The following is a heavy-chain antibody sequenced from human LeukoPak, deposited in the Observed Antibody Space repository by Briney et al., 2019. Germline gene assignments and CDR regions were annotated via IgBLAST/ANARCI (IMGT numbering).Heavy chain of an antibody. D-gene: IGHD2-2*01. J-gene: IGHJ3*02. Sequence: PSETLSLTCTVSGGSISSYYWTWIRQPPGKGLEWIGYTFYSGGSNYNPSLKSRVTISVDTSKNHFSLKLSSVTAADTAVYYCARLGSTFDIWGQGTMVTVSS. V-gene: IGHV4-59*08. CDR3: ARLGSTFDI. CDR1: GGSISSYY. CDR2: TFYSGGS.